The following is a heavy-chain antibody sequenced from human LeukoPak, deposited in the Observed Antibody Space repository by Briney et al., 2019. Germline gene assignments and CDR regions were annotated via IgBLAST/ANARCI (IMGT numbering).Heavy chain of an antibody. CDR3: ARRHTSIAAYIDY. D-gene: IGHD6-6*01. CDR2: IYHSGST. V-gene: IGHV4-38-2*02. J-gene: IGHJ4*02. CDR1: GYSISSGYY. Sequence: PSETLSLTCTVSGYSISSGYYWGWIRQPPGKGLEWIGSIYHSGSTYYNPSLKSRVTISVDTSKNQFSLKLSSVTAADTAVYYCARRHTSIAAYIDYWGQGTLVTVSS.